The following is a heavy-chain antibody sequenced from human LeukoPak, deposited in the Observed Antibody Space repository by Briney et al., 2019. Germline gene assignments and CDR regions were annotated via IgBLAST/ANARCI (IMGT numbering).Heavy chain of an antibody. CDR1: GFTFSSYA. J-gene: IGHJ3*02. V-gene: IGHV3-23*01. D-gene: IGHD3-10*01. CDR3: AKEAVLLWFGDSSSAFDI. Sequence: PGGSLRLSCAASGFTFSSYAMSWVRQAPGKGLEWVSAISGSGGSTYYADSVKGRFTISRDNSKNTLYLQMNSLRAEDTAVYYCAKEAVLLWFGDSSSAFDIWGQGTMVTVSS. CDR2: ISGSGGST.